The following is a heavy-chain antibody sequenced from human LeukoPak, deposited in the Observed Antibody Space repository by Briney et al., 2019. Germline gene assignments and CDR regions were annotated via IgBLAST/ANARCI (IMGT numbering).Heavy chain of an antibody. J-gene: IGHJ4*02. CDR3: ARGGSTDSIHSCGGNCYFLDY. CDR2: INPSSGGT. D-gene: IGHD2-21*02. CDR1: GYTFTGNH. Sequence: GASVKVSCKASGYTFTGNHMHWVRQAPGRGLEWMGWINPSSGGTNYAQKFQGRVIMTRDTSISTAYMELSRLGSDDTAVYYCARGGSTDSIHSCGGNCYFLDYWGQGTLVTVSS. V-gene: IGHV1-2*02.